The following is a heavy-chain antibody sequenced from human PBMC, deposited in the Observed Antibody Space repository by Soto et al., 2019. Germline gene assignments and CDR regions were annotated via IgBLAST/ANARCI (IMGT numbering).Heavy chain of an antibody. V-gene: IGHV3-23*01. Sequence: GGSLRLSCAASGFTFSSYAMSWVRQAPGKGLEWVSAISGSGGSTYYADSVKGRFTISRDNSKNTLYLQMNSLRAEDTAVYYCAKDLDDYGGGYYYYGMDVWGQGTTVTVSS. CDR3: AKDLDDYGGGYYYYGMDV. D-gene: IGHD4-17*01. CDR1: GFTFSSYA. J-gene: IGHJ6*02. CDR2: ISGSGGST.